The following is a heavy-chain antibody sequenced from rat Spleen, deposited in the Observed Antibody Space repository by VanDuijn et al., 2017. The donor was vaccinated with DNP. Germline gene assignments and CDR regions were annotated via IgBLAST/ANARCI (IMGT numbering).Heavy chain of an antibody. CDR2: IIYDGSST. D-gene: IGHD1-4*01. J-gene: IGHJ2*01. CDR1: GFIFSDYA. Sequence: EVQLVESGGGLVRPGNSLRLSCAASGFIFSDYAMAWVRQSPKMGLEWVATIIYDGSSTFYRDSVTGRFTISRDFAKSTLYLQMDSLRSEDSATYYCTTRGGPGYNFDYWGQGVMVTVSS. CDR3: TTRGGPGYNFDY. V-gene: IGHV5S10*01.